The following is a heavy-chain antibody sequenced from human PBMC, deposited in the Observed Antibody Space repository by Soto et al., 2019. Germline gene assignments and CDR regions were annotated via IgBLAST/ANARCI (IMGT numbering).Heavy chain of an antibody. V-gene: IGHV4-61*01. CDR1: GGSVSSGSYY. J-gene: IGHJ4*02. CDR3: ARGFSGYYYLVDY. D-gene: IGHD3-22*01. Sequence: SETLSLTCTVSGGSVSSGSYYWSWIRQPPGKGLEWIGYIYYSGSTNYNPSLKSRVTISVDTSKNQFSLKLSSVTAADTAVYYCARGFSGYYYLVDYWGQGTLVTVSS. CDR2: IYYSGST.